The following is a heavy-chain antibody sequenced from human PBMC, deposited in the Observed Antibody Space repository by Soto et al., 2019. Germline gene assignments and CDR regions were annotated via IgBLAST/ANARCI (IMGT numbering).Heavy chain of an antibody. CDR2: LNGGTGQT. D-gene: IGHD3-10*01. CDR1: GYTFSTYG. CDR3: ARGKGMEENYFYYGMDI. V-gene: IGHV1-3*01. J-gene: IGHJ6*02. Sequence: QVQVVQSGAEVKKPGASVKVSCKASGYTFSTYGMHWVRQAPGQSLEWMGWLNGGTGQTRYSQRFQDRVIITRDTSARQGYMELRSLRSEDTAVYYCARGKGMEENYFYYGMDIWGQGTTVTVSS.